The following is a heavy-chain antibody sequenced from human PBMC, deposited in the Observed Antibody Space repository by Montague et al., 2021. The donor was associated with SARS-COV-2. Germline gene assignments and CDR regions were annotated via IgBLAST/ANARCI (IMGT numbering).Heavy chain of an antibody. CDR1: GGTVGSSNFY. J-gene: IGHJ3*02. V-gene: IGHV4-39*07. CDR3: ARESGFLDAFDI. CDR2: VYYSGIT. D-gene: IGHD1-14*01. Sequence: SETLSLTCTVSGGTVGSSNFYWGWIRQPPGKGLEWIGSVYYSGITYYRPSLKSRVTISVDTSKNQFSLKLTSVTAADTAVYYCARESGFLDAFDIWGQGTMVTVSS.